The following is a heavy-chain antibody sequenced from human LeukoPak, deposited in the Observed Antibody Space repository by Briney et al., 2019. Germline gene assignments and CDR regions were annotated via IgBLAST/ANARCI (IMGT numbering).Heavy chain of an antibody. CDR2: IYYSGST. V-gene: IGHV4-59*01. J-gene: IGHJ4*02. CDR3: ARDRPLWFGELSSSPMYYFDY. Sequence: SETLSLTCTVSGGSISSYYWSWIRQPPGKGLERMGYIYYSGSTNYNPSLKSRVTISVDTSKNQFSLKLSSVTAADTAVYYCARDRPLWFGELSSSPMYYFDYWGQGTLVTVSS. D-gene: IGHD3-10*01. CDR1: GGSISSYY.